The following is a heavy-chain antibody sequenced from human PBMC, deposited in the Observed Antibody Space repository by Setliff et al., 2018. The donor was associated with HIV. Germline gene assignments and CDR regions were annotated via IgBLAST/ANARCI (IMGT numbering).Heavy chain of an antibody. CDR3: TRRRRAPGTEDLEAH. V-gene: IGHV5-51*01. J-gene: IGHJ4*02. CDR1: GYTFTNYW. CDR2: IHPSDFVT. D-gene: IGHD3-3*01. Sequence: GESLKISCKASGYTFTNYWIGWVRQMPGQGLEWIGVIHPSDFVTRYGPSFQGQVSISADRSITTAYLQWSSRKASDTAIYYCTRRRRAPGTEDLEAHWGQGTLVTVSS.